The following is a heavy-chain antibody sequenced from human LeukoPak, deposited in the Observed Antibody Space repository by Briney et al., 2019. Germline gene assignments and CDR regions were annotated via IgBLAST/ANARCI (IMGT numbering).Heavy chain of an antibody. CDR3: AREKKGYSGYDFFWFDP. Sequence: PSETLSLTCTVTGGSISSYYWSWIRQPPGKGLEWIGYIYYSGSTNYNPSLKSRVTISVDTSKNQFSLRLSSVTAADTAVYYCAREKKGYSGYDFFWFDPWGQGTLVTVSS. CDR2: IYYSGST. D-gene: IGHD5-12*01. J-gene: IGHJ5*02. CDR1: GGSISSYY. V-gene: IGHV4-59*01.